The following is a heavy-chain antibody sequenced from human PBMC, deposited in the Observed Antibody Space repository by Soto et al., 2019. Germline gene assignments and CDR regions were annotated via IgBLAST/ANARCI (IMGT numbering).Heavy chain of an antibody. CDR1: GGSISSSSYY. J-gene: IGHJ6*02. CDR2: IYYSGST. CDR3: ARHSSSSSWDPYYYGMDV. V-gene: IGHV4-39*01. D-gene: IGHD6-6*01. Sequence: SETLSLTCTVSGGSISSSSYYWGWIRQPPGKGLEWIGSIYYSGSTYYNPSLKSRVTISVDTSKNQFSLKLSSVTAADTAVYYCARHSSSSSWDPYYYGMDVWGPGTTVTVSS.